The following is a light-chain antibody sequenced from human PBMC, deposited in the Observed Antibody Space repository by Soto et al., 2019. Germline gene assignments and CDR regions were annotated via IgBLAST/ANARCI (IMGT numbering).Light chain of an antibody. Sequence: EIWMTQYPATLSVSPGERATLSCWASQSVSSNFAWYQQKPGQAPRLLIYGASTRASGLPARLSGSGSGKEFTLTISSLQSEAFAVYYCQQYYNWPQRVTFGHGTRLEIK. CDR3: QQYYNWPQRVT. CDR1: QSVSSN. V-gene: IGKV3-15*01. CDR2: GAS. J-gene: IGKJ5*01.